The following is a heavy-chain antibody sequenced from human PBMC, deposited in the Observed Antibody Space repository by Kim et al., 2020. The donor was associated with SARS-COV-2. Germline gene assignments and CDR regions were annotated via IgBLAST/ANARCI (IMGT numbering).Heavy chain of an antibody. Sequence: GGSLRLSCAASGSRFDNFAMSWVRQAPGKRPEWISAISVRGDRPYYADSVKGRFTISRDNFKSQTFLQMDSLRVEDTAIYDCATLKVVVADDWFDPWGQGTLVTVSS. V-gene: IGHV3-23*01. J-gene: IGHJ5*02. CDR2: ISVRGDRP. CDR1: GSRFDNFA. D-gene: IGHD2-2*01. CDR3: ATLKVVVADDWFDP.